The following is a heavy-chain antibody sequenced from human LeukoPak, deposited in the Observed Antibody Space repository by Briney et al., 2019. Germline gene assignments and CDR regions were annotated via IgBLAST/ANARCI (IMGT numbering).Heavy chain of an antibody. CDR1: GFTFSSYG. CDR3: ARATAAAGSFVAINDY. Sequence: GSLRLSCAASGFTFSSYGMHWVRQAPGKGLEWIGEINDSESTNYNPSLKSRVTISVDTSKNQFSLKLSSVTAADTAMYYCARATAAAGSFVAINDYWGQGTLVTVSS. CDR2: INDSEST. D-gene: IGHD6-13*01. V-gene: IGHV4-34*08. J-gene: IGHJ4*02.